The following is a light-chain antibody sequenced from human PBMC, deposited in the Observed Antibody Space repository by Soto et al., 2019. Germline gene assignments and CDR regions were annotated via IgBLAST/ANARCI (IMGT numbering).Light chain of an antibody. Sequence: DIQMTQSPSTLSASVGDRVTITCRASQSISSWLAWYQQKSGKAPKLLIYKASSLQSGVPSRFSGSGSGTEFTLTISSLQPDDFATYYCQQCNSYLYTFGQGTKLEIK. CDR1: QSISSW. J-gene: IGKJ2*01. CDR3: QQCNSYLYT. CDR2: KAS. V-gene: IGKV1-5*03.